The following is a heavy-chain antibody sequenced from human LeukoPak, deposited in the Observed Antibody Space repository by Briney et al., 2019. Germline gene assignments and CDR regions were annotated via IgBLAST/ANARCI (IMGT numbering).Heavy chain of an antibody. Sequence: GGSLRLSCAASGXTFSSSAVNWVRQAPGKGLESVSTISGSGGSTYYADPVKGRFAISRDNSKNTVYLQMNSLRAEDTAVYYCAKWVSYFDYWGQGTLVTVSS. CDR3: AKWVSYFDY. CDR2: ISGSGGST. CDR1: GXTFSSSA. V-gene: IGHV3-23*01. D-gene: IGHD5/OR15-5a*01. J-gene: IGHJ4*02.